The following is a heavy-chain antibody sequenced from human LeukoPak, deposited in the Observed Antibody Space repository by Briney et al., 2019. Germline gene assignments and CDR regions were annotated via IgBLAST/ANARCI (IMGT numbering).Heavy chain of an antibody. CDR3: VRLGDVRATFDI. V-gene: IGHV3-21*01. D-gene: IGHD1-26*01. J-gene: IGHJ3*02. CDR1: GFTISSNS. Sequence: PSGSLTLSCAASGFTISSNSMNWVRQAQGQGLEWVSSISISSSYISYEDSVKGRFTTSRDNATNYLYLQMNSLRAEDTAVYYCVRLGDVRATFDIWGQGTMVTVSS. CDR2: ISISSSYI.